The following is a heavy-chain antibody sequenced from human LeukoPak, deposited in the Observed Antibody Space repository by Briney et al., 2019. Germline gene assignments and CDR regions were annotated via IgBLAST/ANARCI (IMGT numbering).Heavy chain of an antibody. CDR2: IWYDGSNK. CDR3: AREGMDAFDI. CDR1: GFTFSSYG. Sequence: GGSLRLSCAASGFTFSSYGMHWVRQAPGKGLGWVAVIWYDGSNKYYADSVKGRFTISRDNSKNTLYLQMNSLRAEDTAVYYCAREGMDAFDIWGQGTMVTVSS. V-gene: IGHV3-33*01. J-gene: IGHJ3*02.